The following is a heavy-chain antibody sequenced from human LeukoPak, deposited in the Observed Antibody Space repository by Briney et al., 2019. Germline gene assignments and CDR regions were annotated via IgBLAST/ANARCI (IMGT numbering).Heavy chain of an antibody. D-gene: IGHD3-10*01. CDR3: AREVRGVNDY. V-gene: IGHV3-48*03. Sequence: GGSLRLSCAASGFTFSSYEMNWVRQAPGKGLEWVSYISSSGSTIYYADSVKGRFTISRDNAKNSLYLQVNSLRAEDTAVYYCAREVRGVNDYWGQGTLVTVSS. J-gene: IGHJ4*02. CDR2: ISSSGSTI. CDR1: GFTFSSYE.